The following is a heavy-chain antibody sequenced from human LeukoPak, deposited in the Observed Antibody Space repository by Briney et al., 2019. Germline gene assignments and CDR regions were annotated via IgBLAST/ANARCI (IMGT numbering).Heavy chain of an antibody. J-gene: IGHJ5*02. CDR3: AKDPVYSGYDHGNWFDP. V-gene: IGHV3-23*01. D-gene: IGHD5-12*01. CDR1: GFTFSSYA. CDR2: ISGSGGST. Sequence: GGSLRLSCAASGFTFSSYAMSWVRQAPGKGLEWVSAISGSGGSTYYADSVKGRFTISRDNSKNTLYLQMTSLRAEDTAVYYCAKDPVYSGYDHGNWFDPWGQGTLVTVYS.